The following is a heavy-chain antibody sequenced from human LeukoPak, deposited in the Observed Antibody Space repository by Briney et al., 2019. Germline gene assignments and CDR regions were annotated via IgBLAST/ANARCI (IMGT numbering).Heavy chain of an antibody. V-gene: IGHV3-23*01. CDR2: ISGSGGST. CDR3: AKFPSSGGKRAGDY. D-gene: IGHD2-15*01. J-gene: IGHJ4*02. CDR1: GFAFSSYA. Sequence: GGSLRLSCAASGFAFSSYAMSWVRQAPGKGLEWVSGISGSGGSTYYADSVKGRFTISRDNSKNTLYLQMNSLRAEDTAVYYCAKFPSSGGKRAGDYWGQGTLVTVSS.